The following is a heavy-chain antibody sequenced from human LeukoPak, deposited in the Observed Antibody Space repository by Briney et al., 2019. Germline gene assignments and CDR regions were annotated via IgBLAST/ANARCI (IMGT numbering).Heavy chain of an antibody. D-gene: IGHD3-3*01. CDR1: GYSFTSYW. V-gene: IGHV5-51*01. CDR3: ARHGSDFWSGYYQTSYYYYYMDV. J-gene: IGHJ6*03. CDR2: IYPGHSDT. Sequence: GESLKISCKGSGYSFTSYWIGWVRQMPGKGLEWMGIIYPGHSDTRYSPSFQGQVTISADKSISTAYLQWSSLKASDTAMYYCARHGSDFWSGYYQTSYYYYYMDVWGKGTTVTVSS.